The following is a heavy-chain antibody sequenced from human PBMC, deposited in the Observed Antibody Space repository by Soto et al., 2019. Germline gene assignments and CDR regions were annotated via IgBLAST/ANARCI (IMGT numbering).Heavy chain of an antibody. V-gene: IGHV3-21*01. D-gene: IGHD2-2*01. CDR2: TSSSSSYI. J-gene: IGHJ5*02. CDR3: VRDGHCITTSCYGNWFDP. Sequence: PGGSLILSFAASGFTVSSYSMNLVRQAPGKVLEWVSSTSSSSSYIYYADSVKGRLTISRDNAKNTLHLEMNSLRAEDTAVYYCVRDGHCITTSCYGNWFDPWAQGTLVTVYS. CDR1: GFTVSSYS.